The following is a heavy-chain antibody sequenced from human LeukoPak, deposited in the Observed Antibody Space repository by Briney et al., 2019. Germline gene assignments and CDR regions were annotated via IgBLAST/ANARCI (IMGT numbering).Heavy chain of an antibody. CDR1: GFTYRNYG. J-gene: IGHJ4*02. Sequence: GSLRLSCPASGFTYRNYGMHWVRRAPGKGLEWVTFIRNDGSGKYYADPVRGRFTISRDDSKNTLYLQMNSLRAEDTAVYHCVQDRGWVFGYWGRGTLVTV. V-gene: IGHV3-30*02. D-gene: IGHD6-19*01. CDR2: IRNDGSGK. CDR3: VQDRGWVFGY.